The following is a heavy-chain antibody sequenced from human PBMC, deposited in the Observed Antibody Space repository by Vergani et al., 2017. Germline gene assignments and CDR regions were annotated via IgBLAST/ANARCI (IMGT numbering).Heavy chain of an antibody. CDR3: EKDGRENSDYGYFDY. CDR1: GFSFNTYR. Sequence: QVQLVETGGGVVQPGGSLRLYCATSGFSFNTYRAHWVRQAPGKGLEWVAFIGYDGRIKYNVDSVKGRFTISRDTSKKTLSLQMRSLRADDTAVYYCEKDGRENSDYGYFDYWGQGTLVTVSS. CDR2: IGYDGRIK. J-gene: IGHJ4*02. D-gene: IGHD4-17*01. V-gene: IGHV3-30*02.